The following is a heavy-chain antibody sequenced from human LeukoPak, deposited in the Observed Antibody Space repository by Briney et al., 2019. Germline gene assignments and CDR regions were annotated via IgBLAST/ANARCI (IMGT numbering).Heavy chain of an antibody. Sequence: ASVKVSCKASGYTFTTYAMHWVRQAPGQRLEWMGWINAGNGNTKYSQKFQARVTITRDTSTSTAYMELSSLRSEDTAVYYCARDPIGSRWPYYFDYWGQGTLVTVSS. V-gene: IGHV1-3*01. J-gene: IGHJ4*02. CDR1: GYTFTTYA. CDR3: ARDPIGSRWPYYFDY. CDR2: INAGNGNT. D-gene: IGHD2-15*01.